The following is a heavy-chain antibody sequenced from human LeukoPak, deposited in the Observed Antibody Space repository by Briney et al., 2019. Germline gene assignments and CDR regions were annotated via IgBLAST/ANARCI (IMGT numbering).Heavy chain of an antibody. V-gene: IGHV3-30*02. CDR1: GFTFSSYG. D-gene: IGHD1-26*01. CDR3: ATVGATKLVAPLDY. Sequence: GGSRRLSCAASGFTFSSYGMHWVRQAPGKGLEWVAFIRYDGSNKYYADSVKGRFTISRDNSKNTLYLQMNSLRAEGTAVYYCATVGATKLVAPLDYWGQGTLVTVSS. CDR2: IRYDGSNK. J-gene: IGHJ4*02.